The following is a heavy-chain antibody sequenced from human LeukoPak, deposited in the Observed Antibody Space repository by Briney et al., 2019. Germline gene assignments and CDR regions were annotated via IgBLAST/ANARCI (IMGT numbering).Heavy chain of an antibody. Sequence: GGSLRLSRAASGFTLSSYTTNWVRQAPGKGLEWVSSISSSTSYIYYADSVKGRFTISRDNAKNSLYLQMNSLRVEDTAVYYCARSIAVAGTDYWGQGTLVTVSS. CDR1: GFTLSSYT. D-gene: IGHD6-19*01. CDR3: ARSIAVAGTDY. V-gene: IGHV3-21*01. CDR2: ISSSTSYI. J-gene: IGHJ4*02.